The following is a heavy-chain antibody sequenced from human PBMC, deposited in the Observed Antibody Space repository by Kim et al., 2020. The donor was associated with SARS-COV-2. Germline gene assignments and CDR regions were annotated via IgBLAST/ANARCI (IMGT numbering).Heavy chain of an antibody. CDR3: AKEVPIDFWNSYYYLDV. D-gene: IGHD3-3*01. V-gene: IGHV3-30*18. J-gene: IGHJ6*03. CDR2: ISYDGSNK. Sequence: GGSLRLSCAASGFTFSSYSMHWVRQAPGTGLEWVAVISYDGSNKYYADSVQGRFTISRDNSKNTLYLLMNSLRAEDTAVYYCAKEVPIDFWNSYYYLDV. CDR1: GFTFSSYS.